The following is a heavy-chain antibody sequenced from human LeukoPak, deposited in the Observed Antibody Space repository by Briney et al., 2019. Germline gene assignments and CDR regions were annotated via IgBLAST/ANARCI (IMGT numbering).Heavy chain of an antibody. D-gene: IGHD3-3*01. CDR2: ISSSSSTI. J-gene: IGHJ5*02. CDR3: ARDITIFGVGGQTFDP. CDR1: GFTFSSYS. Sequence: GGSLRLSCAASGFTFSSYSMNWVRQAPGKGLEWVSYISSSSSTIYYADSVKGRFTISRDNAKNSLYLQMNSLRDEDTAVYYCARDITIFGVGGQTFDPWGQGTLVTVSS. V-gene: IGHV3-48*02.